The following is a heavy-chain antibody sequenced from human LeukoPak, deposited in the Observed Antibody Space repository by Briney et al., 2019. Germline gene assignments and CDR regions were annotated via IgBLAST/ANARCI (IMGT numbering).Heavy chain of an antibody. CDR1: GFTFDDYA. Sequence: GGSLRLSCAASGFTFDDYAMHWVRQAPGKGLEWVSGISWNSGSIGYADSVKGRFTISRDNAKNSLYLQMNSLRAEDTALYYCAKATYSSSSFNYFDYWGQGTLATVSS. V-gene: IGHV3-9*01. CDR2: ISWNSGSI. CDR3: AKATYSSSSFNYFDY. J-gene: IGHJ4*02. D-gene: IGHD6-6*01.